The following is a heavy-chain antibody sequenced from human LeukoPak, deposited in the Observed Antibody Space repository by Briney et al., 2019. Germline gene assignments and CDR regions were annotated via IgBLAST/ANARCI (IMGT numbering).Heavy chain of an antibody. CDR3: AREEVSRIWFGELSAAFDI. CDR2: IYYSGST. J-gene: IGHJ3*02. Sequence: SETLSLTCTVSGGSISSYYWSWIRQPPGKGLEWIGYIYYSGSTYYNPSLKSRVTISVDTSKNQFSLKLSSVTAADTAVYYCAREEVSRIWFGELSAAFDIWGQGTMVTVSS. D-gene: IGHD3-10*01. V-gene: IGHV4-59*12. CDR1: GGSISSYY.